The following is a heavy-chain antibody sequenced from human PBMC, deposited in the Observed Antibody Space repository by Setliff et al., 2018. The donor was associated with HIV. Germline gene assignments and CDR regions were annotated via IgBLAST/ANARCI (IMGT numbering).Heavy chain of an antibody. V-gene: IGHV1-3*01. CDR1: GYTFTSYA. CDR3: ARDGCSGQRCYVYNWFDP. J-gene: IGHJ5*02. CDR2: INAGNGNT. D-gene: IGHD2-15*01. Sequence: ASVKVSCKASGYTFTSYAMHWVRQAPGQRLEWMGWINAGNGNTKYSQKFQGRVTITRDTSATTAYMELSSLTSEDTAVYYCARDGCSGQRCYVYNWFDPWGQGTLVTVSS.